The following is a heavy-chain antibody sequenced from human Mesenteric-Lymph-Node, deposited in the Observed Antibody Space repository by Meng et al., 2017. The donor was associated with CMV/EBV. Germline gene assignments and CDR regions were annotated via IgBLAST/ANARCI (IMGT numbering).Heavy chain of an antibody. Sequence: GGSLRLSCAASGFTFSTYSMNWVRQAPGKGLEWVSSISSSSSYIYYADSVKGRFTISRDNAKNSLYLQMNSLRAEDTAVYYCARGTFLEWFSSNSDPFEYWGQGSLVTVSS. D-gene: IGHD3-3*01. CDR2: ISSSSSYI. V-gene: IGHV3-21*01. CDR3: ARGTFLEWFSSNSDPFEY. CDR1: GFTFSTYS. J-gene: IGHJ4*02.